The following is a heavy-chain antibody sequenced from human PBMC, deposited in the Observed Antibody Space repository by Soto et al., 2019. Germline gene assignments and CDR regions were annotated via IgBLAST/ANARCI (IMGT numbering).Heavy chain of an antibody. CDR3: ARYEYGNSLYGVDV. V-gene: IGHV4-39*01. J-gene: IGHJ6*02. Sequence: SETLSLTCTVSGGSISSSSYYWGWIRQPPGKGLEWIGSIYYSGSTYYNPSLKNRASISIGSSKNLFSLELTSVTAADTALYFCARYEYGNSLYGVDVWGQGTRVTV. CDR1: GGSISSSSYY. D-gene: IGHD1-7*01. CDR2: IYYSGST.